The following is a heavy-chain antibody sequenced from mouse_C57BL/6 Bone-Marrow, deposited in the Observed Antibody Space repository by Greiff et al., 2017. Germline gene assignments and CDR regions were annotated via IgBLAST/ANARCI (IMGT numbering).Heavy chain of an antibody. J-gene: IGHJ4*01. CDR1: GFNIKNTY. CDR2: IDPANGNT. V-gene: IGHV14-3*01. Sequence: EVKLVESVAELVRPGASVKLSCTASGFNIKNTYMHWVKQRPEQRLEWIGRIDPANGNTKYDPKFKGKATITADTSSNTAYLQLSSLTSEDTATCYSAPYAMDYWGQGTSVTVSS. CDR3: APYAMDY.